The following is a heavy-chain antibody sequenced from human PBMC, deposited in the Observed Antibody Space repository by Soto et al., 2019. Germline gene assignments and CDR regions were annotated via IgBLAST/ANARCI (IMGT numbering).Heavy chain of an antibody. CDR2: INDIGRT. V-gene: IGHV4-34*01. D-gene: IGHD3-16*01. J-gene: IGHJ3*01. CDR3: ARALFTFTYGGQYVFDD. CDR1: DDSFTDYF. Sequence: PSETLSLTCVVYDDSFTDYFWTWIRLSPGKRLEWIGEINDIGRTNYNPSLKSRVSISVDTSKNQVSLKLNSVTAADTAVYYCARALFTFTYGGQYVFDDWGQGTEVTVSS.